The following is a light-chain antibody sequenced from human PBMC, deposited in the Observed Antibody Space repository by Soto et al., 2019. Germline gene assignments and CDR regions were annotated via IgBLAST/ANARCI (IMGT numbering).Light chain of an antibody. CDR1: SSNIGSNY. Sequence: QSVLTQPPSASGTPGQRVTISCSGSSSNIGSNYVYWYQQLPGTAPKLLIYRNNQRPSGVPDRFSGSKSGTSASLAISGLRSEDDPDYYCAAWDDSLSGRVFGGGTKLTVL. CDR2: RNN. J-gene: IGLJ3*02. V-gene: IGLV1-47*01. CDR3: AAWDDSLSGRV.